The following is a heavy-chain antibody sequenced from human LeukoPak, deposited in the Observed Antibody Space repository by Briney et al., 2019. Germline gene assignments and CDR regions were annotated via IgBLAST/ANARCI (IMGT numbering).Heavy chain of an antibody. V-gene: IGHV4-59*01. J-gene: IGHJ3*02. CDR1: GGSISTYY. CDR2: IYYSGRT. Sequence: PSETLSLTCTVSGGSISTYYWNWIRQPPGKGLEWIGYIYYSGRTNYNPSLKSRVTISVDTSKNQFPLKLTSVTAADTAVYYCARDPPGHVAFDIWGQGTMVTVSS. CDR3: ARDPPGHVAFDI.